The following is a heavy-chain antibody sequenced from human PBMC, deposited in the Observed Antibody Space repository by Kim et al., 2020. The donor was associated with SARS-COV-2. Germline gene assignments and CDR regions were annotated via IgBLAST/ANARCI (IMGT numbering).Heavy chain of an antibody. CDR3: AKDRGLRLPGGLGYYYYYGMDV. CDR1: GFTFSSYG. D-gene: IGHD3-10*01. V-gene: IGHV3-30*18. CDR2: ISYDGSNK. Sequence: GGSLRLSCAASGFTFSSYGMHWVRQAPGKGLEWVAVISYDGSNKYYADSVKGRFTISRDNSKNTLYLQMNSLRAEDTAVYYCAKDRGLRLPGGLGYYYYYGMDVWGQGTTVTVSS. J-gene: IGHJ6*02.